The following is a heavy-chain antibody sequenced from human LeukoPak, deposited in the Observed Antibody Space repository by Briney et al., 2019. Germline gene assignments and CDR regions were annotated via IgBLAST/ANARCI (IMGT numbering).Heavy chain of an antibody. Sequence: GGSLRLSCADSRFTFSSYSMNWVRQAPGKGLEWVSSISSSSSYIYYADSVKGRFTISRDNAKNSLYLQMNSLRAEDTAVYYCARGPRGTLRVFDCWGQGTLVTVSS. CDR3: ARGPRGTLRVFDC. V-gene: IGHV3-21*01. CDR2: ISSSSSYI. J-gene: IGHJ4*02. D-gene: IGHD3-10*01. CDR1: RFTFSSYS.